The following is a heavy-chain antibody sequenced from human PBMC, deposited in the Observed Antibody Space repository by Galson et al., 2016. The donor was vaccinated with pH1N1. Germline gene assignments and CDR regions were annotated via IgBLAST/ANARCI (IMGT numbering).Heavy chain of an antibody. CDR2: VNPGGSTI. D-gene: IGHD4-17*01. CDR1: GYIFTSQW. V-gene: IGHV5-51*03. J-gene: IGHJ3*02. Sequence: SGAEVKKPGESLKISCKASGYIFTSQWIAWVRQVPGKGLEWVGVVNPGGSTIRYSPSFQGQVTISRDKSISTAYLQWISLRASDTAMYYCARQYDFGDYRGNAFDIWGQGTVVIVSS. CDR3: ARQYDFGDYRGNAFDI.